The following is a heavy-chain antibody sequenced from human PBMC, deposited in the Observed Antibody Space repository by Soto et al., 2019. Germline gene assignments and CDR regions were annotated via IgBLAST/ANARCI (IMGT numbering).Heavy chain of an antibody. CDR2: ISGSGGST. CDR3: AKAADSGSYLPYYYYGMDV. D-gene: IGHD1-26*01. CDR1: GFTFSSYA. J-gene: IGHJ6*02. V-gene: IGHV3-23*01. Sequence: PGGSLRLSCAASGFTFSSYAMSWVRQAPGKGLEWVSAISGSGGSTYYADSVKGRFTISRDNSKNTLYLQMNSLRAEDTAVYYCAKAADSGSYLPYYYYGMDVWGQGTSVTVSS.